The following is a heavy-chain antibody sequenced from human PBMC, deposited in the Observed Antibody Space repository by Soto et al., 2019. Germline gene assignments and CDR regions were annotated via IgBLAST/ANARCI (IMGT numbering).Heavy chain of an antibody. J-gene: IGHJ4*02. CDR2: LYTGGSA. V-gene: IGHV3-53*01. CDR1: GFSVTDHY. D-gene: IGHD3-9*01. CDR3: ARSFNDWTTYFEY. Sequence: GGSLRLSCAASGFSVTDHYMTWVRQAPGKGLEWVSVLYTGGSAYYGDSVKGRFTISRDSSTNTLYLQMNSLKVGDTAFYFCARSFNDWTTYFEYWSEGTLVTVSS.